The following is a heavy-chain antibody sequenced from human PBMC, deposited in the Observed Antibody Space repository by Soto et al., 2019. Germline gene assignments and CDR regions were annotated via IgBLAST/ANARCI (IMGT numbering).Heavy chain of an antibody. Sequence: ASETLPLSWIVSGCSMSGYELACLRESPAKGLQYIGAVSDYTSGDSNPSFRSRVSISMDSSKRQFSLSLHSVTAADTATYYCARLVSAGVNNRHFDIWGQGALVT. CDR3: ARLVSAGVNNRHFDI. CDR2: VSDYTSG. CDR1: GCSMSGYE. J-gene: IGHJ5*02. D-gene: IGHD1-1*01. V-gene: IGHV4-59*08.